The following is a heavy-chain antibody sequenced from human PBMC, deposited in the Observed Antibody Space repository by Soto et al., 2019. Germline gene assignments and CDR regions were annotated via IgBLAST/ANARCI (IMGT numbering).Heavy chain of an antibody. J-gene: IGHJ4*02. CDR2: ISYDGSNK. CDR1: GFTFSSYA. V-gene: IGHV3-30-3*01. Sequence: GGSLRLSCAASGFTFSSYAMHWVRQAPGKGLEWVAVISYDGSNKYYADSVKGRFTISRDNSKNTLYLQMNSLRAEDTAVYYCAREGDGDYADYWGQGTLVTVSS. CDR3: AREGDGDYADY. D-gene: IGHD4-17*01.